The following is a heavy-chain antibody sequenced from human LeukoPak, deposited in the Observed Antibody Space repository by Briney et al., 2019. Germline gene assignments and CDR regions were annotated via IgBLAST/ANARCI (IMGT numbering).Heavy chain of an antibody. CDR1: GGSFSGYY. J-gene: IGHJ5*02. CDR3: ARTVAAAGSTVNWFDP. D-gene: IGHD6-13*01. V-gene: IGHV4-34*01. CDR2: INHSGST. Sequence: PSETLSLTCAVYGGSFSGYYWSWIRQPPGKELEWIGEINHSGSTNYNPSLKSRVTISVDTSKNQFSPKLSSVTAADTAVYYCARTVAAAGSTVNWFDPWGQGTLVTVSS.